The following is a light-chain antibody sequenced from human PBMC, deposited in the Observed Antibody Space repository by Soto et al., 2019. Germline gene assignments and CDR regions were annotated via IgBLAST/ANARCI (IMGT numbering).Light chain of an antibody. J-gene: IGKJ5*01. CDR3: QQYNNWLIT. CDR2: GAS. Sequence: DIVMTQSPATLSVSPGERATLSCRASQSVSSNLAWYQQKPGQAPRLLIYGASTWATGIPARFSGSGSGTEFTLTISSLQSEDFAVYYCQQYNNWLITFGQGTRLEIK. V-gene: IGKV3-15*01. CDR1: QSVSSN.